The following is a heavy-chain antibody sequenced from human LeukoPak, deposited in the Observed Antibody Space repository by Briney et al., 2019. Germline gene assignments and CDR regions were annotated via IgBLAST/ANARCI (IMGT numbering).Heavy chain of an antibody. V-gene: IGHV4-59*01. CDR3: ARGMRIAVAGYWFDP. CDR2: VSYVGT. D-gene: IGHD6-19*01. J-gene: IGHJ5*02. Sequence: PAETLSLTCSVSGGSIDTFFWTWIRQPPGKGLEWVGYVSYVGTSYNPSLKSRLTISLDTSRTQFFLNLTSVTAADTGVYYCARGMRIAVAGYWFDPWGQGTLVTVCS. CDR1: GGSIDTFF.